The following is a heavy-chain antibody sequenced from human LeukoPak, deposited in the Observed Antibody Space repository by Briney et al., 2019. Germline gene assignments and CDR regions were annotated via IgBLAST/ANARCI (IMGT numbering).Heavy chain of an antibody. J-gene: IGHJ5*02. Sequence: PSETLSLTCTVSGGSISSYYWSWIRQPPGKGLEWIGYIYYSGSTNYNPSLKSRVTISVDTSKNQFSLKLSFVIAADTAVYYCARDGATMGFNWFDPWGQGTLVTVSS. CDR3: ARDGATMGFNWFDP. D-gene: IGHD1-26*01. CDR2: IYYSGST. V-gene: IGHV4-59*01. CDR1: GGSISSYY.